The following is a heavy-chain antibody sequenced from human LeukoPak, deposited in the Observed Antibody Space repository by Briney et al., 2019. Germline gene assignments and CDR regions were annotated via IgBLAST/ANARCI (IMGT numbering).Heavy chain of an antibody. CDR3: SNPPLDYGSHFDY. CDR2: IRTKANNYAT. Sequence: PGGSLRLSCAASGFTFSGSAMHWVRQPSGKGLEWVARIRTKANNYATAYAASVKGRFTISRDDSKNMVYLQMNSLKTEDTAVYYCSNPPLDYGSHFDYWGQGTLVTVSS. CDR1: GFTFSGSA. V-gene: IGHV3-73*01. D-gene: IGHD4-17*01. J-gene: IGHJ4*02.